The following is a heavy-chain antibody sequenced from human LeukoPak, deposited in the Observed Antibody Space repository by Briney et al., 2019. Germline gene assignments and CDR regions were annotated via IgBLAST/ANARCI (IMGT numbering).Heavy chain of an antibody. CDR3: AKDLIEYSSSPYYYYYGMDV. V-gene: IGHV3-9*01. CDR1: GFTFDDYA. D-gene: IGHD6-6*01. J-gene: IGHJ6*02. CDR2: ISWNSGSI. Sequence: GGSLRLSCAASGFTFDDYAMHWVRQAPGKGLEWVSGISWNSGSIGYAGSVKGRFTISRDNAKNSLYLQMNSLRAEDTALYYCAKDLIEYSSSPYYYYYGMDVWGQGTTVTVSS.